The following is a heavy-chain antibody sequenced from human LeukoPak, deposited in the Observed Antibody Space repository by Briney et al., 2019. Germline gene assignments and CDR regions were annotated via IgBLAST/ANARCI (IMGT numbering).Heavy chain of an antibody. V-gene: IGHV1-69*05. Sequence: ASVKVSCKASGGAFSSYAISWVRQAPGQGLEWMGGIIPIFGTANYAQKFQGRVTITTDESTSTAYMELSSLRSEDTAVYYCARLSCSSTSCTLGAFDVWGQGTMVTVSS. D-gene: IGHD2-2*01. CDR1: GGAFSSYA. CDR2: IIPIFGTA. CDR3: ARLSCSSTSCTLGAFDV. J-gene: IGHJ3*01.